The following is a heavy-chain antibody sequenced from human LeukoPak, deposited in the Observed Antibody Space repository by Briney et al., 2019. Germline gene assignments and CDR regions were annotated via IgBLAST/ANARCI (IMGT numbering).Heavy chain of an antibody. CDR3: ARGFVYYYGSGSYYNEPFDY. D-gene: IGHD3-10*01. J-gene: IGHJ4*02. CDR1: GYTFTSYG. Sequence: ASVKVSCKASGYTFTSYGISWVRQAPGQGLEWMGWISAYNGNTNYAQKLQGRVTMTTDTSTSTACMELRSLRSDDTAVYYCARGFVYYYGSGSYYNEPFDYWGQGTLVTVSS. CDR2: ISAYNGNT. V-gene: IGHV1-18*01.